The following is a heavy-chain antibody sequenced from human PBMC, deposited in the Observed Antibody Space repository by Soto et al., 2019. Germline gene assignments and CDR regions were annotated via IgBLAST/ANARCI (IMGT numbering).Heavy chain of an antibody. Sequence: HVQLVESGGGVVQPGRSLRLSCAASGFPFSDYAMHWVRQVPGKGLEWVAVISFDGSNTYYADSVKGRFTVSRDNSKHTLSLQMSSLRRDDTALYYCAKALRGGCDYWGQGALVTVSS. CDR2: ISFDGSNT. V-gene: IGHV3-30*18. J-gene: IGHJ4*02. D-gene: IGHD3-10*01. CDR3: AKALRGGCDY. CDR1: GFPFSDYA.